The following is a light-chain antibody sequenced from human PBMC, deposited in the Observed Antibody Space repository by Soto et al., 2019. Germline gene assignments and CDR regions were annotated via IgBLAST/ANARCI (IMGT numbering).Light chain of an antibody. CDR1: QSISSW. J-gene: IGKJ4*01. V-gene: IGKV1-5*03. CDR2: KTS. CDR3: QQYKSFSLT. Sequence: MTQSPSTLSASVGDRVTITCRASQSISSWLAWYQQKPGKAPKLLIYKTSNLESGVPSRFSGSGSGTEFSLTISSLQPDDFATYYCQQYKSFSLTFGGGTRVEVK.